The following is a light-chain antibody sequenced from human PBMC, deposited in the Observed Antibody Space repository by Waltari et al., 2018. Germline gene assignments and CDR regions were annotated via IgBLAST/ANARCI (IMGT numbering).Light chain of an antibody. V-gene: IGLV2-14*01. J-gene: IGLJ2*01. CDR2: DVS. Sequence: HSALTHLASFSGSLGQPVTIFCAGTSIDAGVYILVWWYQEHPGQAPRVIIYDVSDRPSGVSDRFSGSKSGNTASLTISGLQAEDEADYYCSSQSSNDVVLFGGGTKLTVL. CDR3: SSQSSNDVVL. CDR1: SIDAGVYIL.